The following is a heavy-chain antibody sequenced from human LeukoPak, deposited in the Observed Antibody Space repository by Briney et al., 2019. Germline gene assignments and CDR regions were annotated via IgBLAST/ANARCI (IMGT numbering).Heavy chain of an antibody. CDR2: IYYSGST. D-gene: IGHD3-22*01. CDR1: GGSISSGGYY. J-gene: IGHJ3*02. Sequence: SETLSLTGTVSGGSISSGGYYWNWIRQHPGKGLEWIGYIYYSGSTYYNPSLKSRVTISVDTSKNQFSLKLSSVTAADTAVYYCARAPMDVLGYDGLGAFDIWGQGTMVTVSS. V-gene: IGHV4-31*03. CDR3: ARAPMDVLGYDGLGAFDI.